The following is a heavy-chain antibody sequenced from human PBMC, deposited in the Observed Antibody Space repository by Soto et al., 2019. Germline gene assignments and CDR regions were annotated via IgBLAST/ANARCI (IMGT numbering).Heavy chain of an antibody. J-gene: IGHJ5*02. CDR1: GFTFSSYA. D-gene: IGHD3-10*01. Sequence: GGSLRLSCAASGFTFSSYAMSWVRQAPGKGLEWVSAISGSGGSTYYADSVKGRFTISRDNSKNTLYLQMNSLRAEDTAVYYCAKVIYGSGSYYNFQTNWFDPWGQGTLVTVSS. CDR2: ISGSGGST. V-gene: IGHV3-23*01. CDR3: AKVIYGSGSYYNFQTNWFDP.